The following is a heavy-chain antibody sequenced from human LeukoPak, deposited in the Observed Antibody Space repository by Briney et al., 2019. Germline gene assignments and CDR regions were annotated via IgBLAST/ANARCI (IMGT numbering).Heavy chain of an antibody. CDR1: GGSMSGYY. CDR3: ARDKSWGGGNFDY. J-gene: IGHJ4*02. Sequence: SETLSLACTVSGGSMSGYYWSWIRQPPGKGLEWIGYIYYSGSTNYSPSLMRRVTISIDTSKNQFSLKLSSVTAADTAVYYCARDKSWGGGNFDYWGQGTLVSVS. D-gene: IGHD2-21*01. V-gene: IGHV4-59*01. CDR2: IYYSGST.